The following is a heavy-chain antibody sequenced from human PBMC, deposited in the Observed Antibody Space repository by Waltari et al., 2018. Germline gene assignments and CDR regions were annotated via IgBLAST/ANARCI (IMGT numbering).Heavy chain of an antibody. CDR2: ISGSGGST. CDR1: GFTFSSYA. CDR3: AKEMGAGYCSGGSCYSFYYYGMDV. Sequence: EVQLLESGGGLVQPGGSLSISCAASGFTFSSYAMRWVRQAPGQGLEGVSAISGSGGSTYYADSVKGRFTISRDNSKNTLYLQMNSLRAEDTAVYYCAKEMGAGYCSGGSCYSFYYYGMDVGGQGTTVTVSS. V-gene: IGHV3-23*01. J-gene: IGHJ6*02. D-gene: IGHD2-15*01.